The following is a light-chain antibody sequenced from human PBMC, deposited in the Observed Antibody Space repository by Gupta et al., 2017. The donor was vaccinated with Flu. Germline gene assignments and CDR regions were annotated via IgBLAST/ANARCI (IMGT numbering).Light chain of an antibody. CDR1: SSNIGAGYD. CDR2: DNN. V-gene: IGLV1-40*01. CDR3: QSYDSSLSGSV. Sequence: QSVLTQPPSVSRAPGQRVTISCTGSSSNIGAGYDVHWYQQLPRTAPKLLIYDNNDRPSGVPDRFSGSKSGTSASLAITGLQAEDEADYYCQSYDSSLSGSVFGGGTKLTVL. J-gene: IGLJ2*01.